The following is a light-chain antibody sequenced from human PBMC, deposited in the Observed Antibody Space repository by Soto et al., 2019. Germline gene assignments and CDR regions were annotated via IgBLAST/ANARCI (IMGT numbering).Light chain of an antibody. CDR1: SRDVGSYNL. CDR3: CSYAGSSTPVV. V-gene: IGLV2-23*02. J-gene: IGLJ2*01. CDR2: EVS. Sequence: QSALTQPASVSGSPGQSITISCTGTSRDVGSYNLVSWYQQHPGKAPKLMIYEVSKRPSGVSNRFSGSKSGNTASLTISGLQAEDEADYYCCSYAGSSTPVVFGGGTQLTVL.